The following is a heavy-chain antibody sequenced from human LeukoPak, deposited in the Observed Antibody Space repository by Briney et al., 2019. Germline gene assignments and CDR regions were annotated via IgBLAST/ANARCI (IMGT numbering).Heavy chain of an antibody. CDR2: ISGSGGHT. V-gene: IGHV3-23*01. J-gene: IGHJ4*02. Sequence: GGSLRLSCAASGFTFSSYPINWVRQAPGKGLEWVSAISGSGGHTYYADSVKGRFTISRDNSKNTLFLQMNSLRAEDTAVYYCAKGGSMVRGVPGPFDYWGQGTLVTVSS. CDR1: GFTFSSYP. CDR3: AKGGSMVRGVPGPFDY. D-gene: IGHD3-10*01.